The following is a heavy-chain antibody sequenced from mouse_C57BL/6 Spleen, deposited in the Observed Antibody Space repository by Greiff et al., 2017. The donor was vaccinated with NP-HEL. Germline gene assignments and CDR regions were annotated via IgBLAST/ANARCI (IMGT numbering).Heavy chain of an antibody. D-gene: IGHD2-4*01. V-gene: IGHV1-59*01. J-gene: IGHJ3*01. CDR2: IDPSDSYT. Sequence: QVQLQQSGAELVRPGTSVKLSCKASGYTFTSYWMHWVKQRPGQGLEWIGVIDPSDSYTNYNQKFKGKATLTVDTSSSTAYMQLSSLTSEDSAVYYCAREGYDYDGFAYWGQGTLVTVSA. CDR1: GYTFTSYW. CDR3: AREGYDYDGFAY.